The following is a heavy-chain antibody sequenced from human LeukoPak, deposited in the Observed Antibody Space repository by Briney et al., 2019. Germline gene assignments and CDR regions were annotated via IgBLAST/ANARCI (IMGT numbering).Heavy chain of an antibody. CDR3: ARDRYCSSTSCYYYYMDV. V-gene: IGHV4-39*07. CDR1: GGSISSSSYY. D-gene: IGHD2-2*01. CDR2: IYYSGST. Sequence: SETLSLTCTVSGGSISSSSYYWGWVRQPPGKGLKWIGSIYYSGSTYYNPSLKSRVTISVDTSKNQFSLKLSSVTAADTAVYYCARDRYCSSTSCYYYYMDVWGKGTTVTVSS. J-gene: IGHJ6*03.